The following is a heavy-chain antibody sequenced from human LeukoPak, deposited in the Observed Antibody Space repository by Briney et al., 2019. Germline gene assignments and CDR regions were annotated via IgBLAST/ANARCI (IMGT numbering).Heavy chain of an antibody. J-gene: IGHJ4*02. CDR3: ARGYSWSGYIYDY. Sequence: GGSLRLSCAVSGFTFSSHWMTWVRQAPGKGLELVANIKKDGSEKYYADSVKGRFTIYRDDAKNSVYLQMNSLRAEDTAVYYCARGYSWSGYIYDYWGQGTLVTVSS. CDR1: GFTFSSHW. CDR2: IKKDGSEK. D-gene: IGHD3-3*01. V-gene: IGHV3-7*01.